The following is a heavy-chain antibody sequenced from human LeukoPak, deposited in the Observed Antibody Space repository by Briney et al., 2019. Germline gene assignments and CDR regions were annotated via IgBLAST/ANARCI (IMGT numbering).Heavy chain of an antibody. CDR2: ISSSGSTI. CDR1: GFTFSDYY. D-gene: IGHD1-26*01. CDR3: AKDPQWELPSPFDH. J-gene: IGHJ4*02. Sequence: KTGGSLRLSCAASGFTFSDYYMSWIRQAPGKGLEWVSYISSSGSTIYYADSVKGRFTISRDNAKNSLYLLMNSLRAEDTAVYYCAKDPQWELPSPFDHWGQGTLVTVSS. V-gene: IGHV3-11*01.